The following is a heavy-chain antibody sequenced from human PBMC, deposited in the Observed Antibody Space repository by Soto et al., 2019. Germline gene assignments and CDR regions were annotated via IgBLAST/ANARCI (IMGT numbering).Heavy chain of an antibody. CDR2: IYYSGTA. V-gene: IGHV4-39*01. CDR1: GGSIMSNLYY. D-gene: IGHD3-22*01. J-gene: IGHJ2*01. CDR3: ASRRITEIVVVMGAFDL. Sequence: SETLSLTCSVSGGSIMSNLYYWGWFRQPPGKWLEWIGSIYYSGTAYYNRSLKCRITISIDTSRKQFSLQMMSVTAAATSVDYCASRRITEIVVVMGAFDLWGRGTLVTVSS.